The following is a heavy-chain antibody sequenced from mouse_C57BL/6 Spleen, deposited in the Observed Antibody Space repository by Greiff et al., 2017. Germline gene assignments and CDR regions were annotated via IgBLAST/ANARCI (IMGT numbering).Heavy chain of an antibody. CDR1: GFNIKDDY. V-gene: IGHV14-4*01. CDR3: TSGGLRRFQY. Sequence: EVQLQESGAELVRPGASVKLSCTASGFNIKDDYMHWVKQRPEQGLEWIGWIDPENGDTEYASKFQGKATITADPSSNTAYLQLSSLTSEDTAVYYCTSGGLRRFQYWGQGTTLTVSS. CDR2: IDPENGDT. J-gene: IGHJ2*01. D-gene: IGHD2-4*01.